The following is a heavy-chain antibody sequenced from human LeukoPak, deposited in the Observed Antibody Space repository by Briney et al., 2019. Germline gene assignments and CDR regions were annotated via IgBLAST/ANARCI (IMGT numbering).Heavy chain of an antibody. CDR3: ARGSPFFGLWSQPEYYFDY. D-gene: IGHD2-21*01. J-gene: IGHJ4*02. Sequence: GGSLRLSCAASGFTFSSYTIHWVRQPPGKGLEWVAVISFDGSNKYYADSVKGRFTISRDNSKNTLYLQMNSLRAEDTAVYYCARGSPFFGLWSQPEYYFDYWGQGTLVTVSS. CDR2: ISFDGSNK. V-gene: IGHV3-30-3*01. CDR1: GFTFSSYT.